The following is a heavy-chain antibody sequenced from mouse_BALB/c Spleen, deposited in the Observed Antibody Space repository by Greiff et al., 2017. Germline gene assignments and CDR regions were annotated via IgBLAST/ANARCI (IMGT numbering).Heavy chain of an antibody. CDR1: GYTFTSYY. J-gene: IGHJ3*01. CDR3: TSPITTAFAY. D-gene: IGHD1-1*01. CDR2: INPSNGGT. Sequence: VQLQQSGAELVKPGASVKLSCKASGYTFTSYYMYWVKQRPGQGLEWIGGINPSNGGTNFNEKFKSKATLTVDKSSSTAYMQLSSLTSEDSAVYYCTSPITTAFAYWGQGTLVTVSA. V-gene: IGHV1S81*02.